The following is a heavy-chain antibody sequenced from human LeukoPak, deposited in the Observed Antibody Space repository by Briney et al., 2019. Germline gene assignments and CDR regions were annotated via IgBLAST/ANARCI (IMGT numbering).Heavy chain of an antibody. CDR2: ISYHGSNQ. J-gene: IGHJ4*02. CDR1: GFTFSRYA. Sequence: GGSLRLSCAASGFTFSRYAMHWVRQAPGKGLEWVAVISYHGSNQYYADSMKGRFTISRDNSKSTLYLQMNSLRAEDTAVYYCARVGTTSDYFDYWGQGTLVTVSS. CDR3: ARVGTTSDYFDY. D-gene: IGHD4-17*01. V-gene: IGHV3-30-3*01.